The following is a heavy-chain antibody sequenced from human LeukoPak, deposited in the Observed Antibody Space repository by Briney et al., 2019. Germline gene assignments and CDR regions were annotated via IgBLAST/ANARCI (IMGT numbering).Heavy chain of an antibody. V-gene: IGHV3-74*01. J-gene: IGHJ6*03. Sequence: GGSLRLSCAASGFTFSSYWMHWVRQAPGKGLVWVSRINTDGSRTSYADSVRGRFTISRDNAKNTLYLQMNSLRAEDTAVYYCAREITDFSVYYYYMDVWGKGTTVTVSS. CDR3: AREITDFSVYYYYMDV. D-gene: IGHD3-3*01. CDR1: GFTFSSYW. CDR2: INTDGSRT.